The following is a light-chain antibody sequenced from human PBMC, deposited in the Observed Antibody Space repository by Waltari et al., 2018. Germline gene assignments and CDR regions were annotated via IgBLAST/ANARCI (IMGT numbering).Light chain of an antibody. V-gene: IGLV3-1*01. CDR2: QDS. Sequence: SYELTQPPSVSVSPGQTASITCSGDKLGDKYACWYQQKPGQSPVLVIYQDSKRPSVVPERFSGSYSGNTATLTISGTQAMDEADYYCQAWDSSTASYVFGTGTKVTVL. J-gene: IGLJ1*01. CDR3: QAWDSSTASYV. CDR1: KLGDKY.